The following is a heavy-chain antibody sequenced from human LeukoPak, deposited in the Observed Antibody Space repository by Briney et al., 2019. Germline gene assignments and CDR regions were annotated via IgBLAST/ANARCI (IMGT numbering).Heavy chain of an antibody. CDR1: GFTFSNYA. D-gene: IGHD1-26*01. Sequence: GGSLRLSCAASGFTFSNYAMSWVRQAPGKGLEWVSAIGGSGDSTYYADSVKGRFTISRDNSKNTLYVLMNSLRAEDTAVYYCAKGLVGARGWFDPWGQGTLVTVSS. CDR3: AKGLVGARGWFDP. CDR2: IGGSGDST. V-gene: IGHV3-23*01. J-gene: IGHJ5*02.